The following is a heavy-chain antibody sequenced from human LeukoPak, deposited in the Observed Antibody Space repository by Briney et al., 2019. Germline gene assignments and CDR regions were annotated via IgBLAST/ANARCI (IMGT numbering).Heavy chain of an antibody. CDR1: GFTFSSYG. D-gene: IGHD1-1*01. CDR2: ISYDGSNK. J-gene: IGHJ6*02. Sequence: PGGSLRLSCAASGFTFSSYGIHWVRQAPGKGLEWVAVISYDGSNKYYEDSVKGRFTISRDNSKNTLYLQMNSLRAEDTAVYYCAKGWSPSPPNYYYYALDVWGQGTTVTVSS. CDR3: AKGWSPSPPNYYYYALDV. V-gene: IGHV3-30*18.